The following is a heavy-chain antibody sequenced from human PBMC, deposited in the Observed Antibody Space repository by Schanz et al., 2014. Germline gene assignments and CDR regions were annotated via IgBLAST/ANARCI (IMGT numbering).Heavy chain of an antibody. CDR2: ISGSGRST. CDR3: AKDDAHYDSVICPDH. V-gene: IGHV3-23*01. Sequence: EVQLLESGGGLVQPGGSLRLSCAASGFTFRNYGMSWVRQAPGQGLEWVSSISGSGRSTYYADSVKGRFTISRDNSKNTLYLHRNSLRDEDTAIYFCAKDDAHYDSVICPDHWGQGILVTVSS. D-gene: IGHD3-22*01. J-gene: IGHJ4*02. CDR1: GFTFRNYG.